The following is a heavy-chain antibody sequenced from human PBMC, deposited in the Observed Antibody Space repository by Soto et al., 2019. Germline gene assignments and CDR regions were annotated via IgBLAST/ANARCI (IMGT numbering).Heavy chain of an antibody. V-gene: IGHV3-23*01. D-gene: IGHD3-3*01. CDR3: AKGPIFGVENIYDY. CDR2: MSGSGGTA. CDR1: GFTFSSYA. Sequence: GGSLRLSCAASGFTFSSYAMSWVRQAPGKGLEWVSGMSGSGGTAYYRDSGKGCFTISRDNSKQTLYLQMSSLRAEDTALYYCAKGPIFGVENIYDYWGQGTLVTVSS. J-gene: IGHJ4*02.